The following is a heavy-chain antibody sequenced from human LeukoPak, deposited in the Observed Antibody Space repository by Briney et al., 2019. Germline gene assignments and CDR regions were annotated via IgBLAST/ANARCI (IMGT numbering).Heavy chain of an antibody. CDR1: GGSISSYY. J-gene: IGHJ3*01. CDR2: IYYSGST. D-gene: IGHD4-23*01. V-gene: IGHV4-59*12. CDR3: ARETVADHAFDV. Sequence: SETLSLTCTVSGGSISSYYWSWIRQPPGRGLEWIGTIYYSGSTYYNPSLESRVSISVDTSKTQFSLKVTSVTAADTAIYYCARETVADHAFDVWGQGTLVTVSS.